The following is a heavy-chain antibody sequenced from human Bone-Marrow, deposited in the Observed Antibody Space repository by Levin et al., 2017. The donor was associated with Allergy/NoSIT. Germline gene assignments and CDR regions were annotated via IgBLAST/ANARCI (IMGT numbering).Heavy chain of an antibody. J-gene: IGHJ4*02. CDR2: ISYDGSNK. Sequence: GESLKISCAASGFTCSSYGMHWVRQAPGKGLEWVTVISYDGSNKYYADSVKGRFTMSRDNSKKTVHLQMNSLRAEDTAVYYCAATVTTQNFDYWGQGTLVTVSS. CDR1: GFTCSSYG. V-gene: IGHV3-30*03. CDR3: AATVTTQNFDY. D-gene: IGHD4-17*01.